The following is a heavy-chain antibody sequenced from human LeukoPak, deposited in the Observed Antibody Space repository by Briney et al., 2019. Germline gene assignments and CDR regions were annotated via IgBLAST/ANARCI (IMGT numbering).Heavy chain of an antibody. CDR3: ARGGLNYYGSGSSHFDY. V-gene: IGHV3-21*01. J-gene: IGHJ4*02. CDR2: ISSSSSYI. Sequence: GGSLRLSCAASGFTFSSYSMNWVRQAPGKGLEWVSSISSSSSYIYYADSVKGRFTISRDNTKNSLSLQMNSLRAEDTAVYYCARGGLNYYGSGSSHFDYWGQGTLVTVSP. D-gene: IGHD3-10*01. CDR1: GFTFSSYS.